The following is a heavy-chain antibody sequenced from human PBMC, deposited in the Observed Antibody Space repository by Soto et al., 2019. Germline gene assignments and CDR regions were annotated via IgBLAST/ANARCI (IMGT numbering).Heavy chain of an antibody. CDR3: ARDRQQWLVPLGDFDY. Sequence: EVQLVESGGGLVQPGGSLRLSCAASGFTFSSYSMNWVRQAPGKGLEWVSYISSSSSTIYYADSVKGRFTISRDNAKNSLYLQMNSLRDEDTAVYYCARDRQQWLVPLGDFDYWGQGTLVTVSS. D-gene: IGHD6-19*01. CDR2: ISSSSSTI. J-gene: IGHJ4*02. CDR1: GFTFSSYS. V-gene: IGHV3-48*02.